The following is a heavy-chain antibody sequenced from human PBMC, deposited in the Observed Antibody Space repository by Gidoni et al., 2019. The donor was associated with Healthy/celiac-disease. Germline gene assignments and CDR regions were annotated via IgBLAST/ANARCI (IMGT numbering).Heavy chain of an antibody. Sequence: QVQLQQWGAGLLKPSETLSLTCAVYGGSFSGYYWSWIRQPPGKGLEWIGEINHSGSTNYNPSLKSRVTVSVDTSKNQFSLKLSSVTAADTAVYYCARAPRGYSYGDDYWGQGTLVTVSS. J-gene: IGHJ4*02. V-gene: IGHV4-34*01. CDR2: INHSGST. D-gene: IGHD5-18*01. CDR1: GGSFSGYY. CDR3: ARAPRGYSYGDDY.